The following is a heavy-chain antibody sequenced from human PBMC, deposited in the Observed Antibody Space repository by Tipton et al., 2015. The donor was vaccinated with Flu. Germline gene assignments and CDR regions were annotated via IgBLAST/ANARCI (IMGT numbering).Heavy chain of an antibody. Sequence: QVQLVQSGAEVKKPGSSVKVSCKASGGTFSSYAISWVRQAPGQGLEWMGRIIPILGIANYAQKFQGRVTITADKSTSTAYMELSSLRSEDTAVYYCARGPNGRSGWYGYYFDFWGQGTLVTVSS. J-gene: IGHJ4*02. D-gene: IGHD6-19*01. CDR1: GGTFSSYA. CDR3: ARGPNGRSGWYGYYFDF. CDR2: IIPILGIA. V-gene: IGHV1-69*04.